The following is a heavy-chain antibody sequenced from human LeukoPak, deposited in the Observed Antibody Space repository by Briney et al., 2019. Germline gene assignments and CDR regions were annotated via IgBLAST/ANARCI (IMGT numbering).Heavy chain of an antibody. V-gene: IGHV3-48*01. Sequence: GGSLRLSCATSGFTFTSHSMNWVRQAPGKGLEWVSFITSSSTTIYYADSVKGRFTISRDNAKNTLYLQMNSLTAEDTAVYYCARVGVVPAAIPDGFDIWGQGTMVTVSS. J-gene: IGHJ3*02. D-gene: IGHD2-2*01. CDR2: ITSSSTTI. CDR1: GFTFTSHS. CDR3: ARVGVVPAAIPDGFDI.